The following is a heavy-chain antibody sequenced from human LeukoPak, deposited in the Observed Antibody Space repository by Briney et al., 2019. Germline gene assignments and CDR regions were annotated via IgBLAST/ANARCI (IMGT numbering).Heavy chain of an antibody. CDR1: GGSFSGYY. J-gene: IGHJ4*02. CDR2: INHSGST. Sequence: PSETLSLTCAVYGGSFSGYYWSWIRQPPGKGLEWIGEINHSGSTNYNPSLKSRVTISVDTSRNLFSLKLYSVTAADTAVYYCARDPSLTHYFDYWGQGTLVTVSS. V-gene: IGHV4-34*01. CDR3: ARDPSLTHYFDY.